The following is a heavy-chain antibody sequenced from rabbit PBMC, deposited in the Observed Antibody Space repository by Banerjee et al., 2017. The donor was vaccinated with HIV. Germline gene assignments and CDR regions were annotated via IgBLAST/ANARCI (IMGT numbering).Heavy chain of an antibody. J-gene: IGHJ4*01. D-gene: IGHD6-1*01. CDR3: ARGVGYGDYGYAYFNL. Sequence: SSGSTWYASWVNGRFTISRSTSLNTVTLQMTSLTAADTATYFCARGVGYGDYGYAYFNLWGQGTLVTVS. CDR2: SSGST. V-gene: IGHV1S43*01.